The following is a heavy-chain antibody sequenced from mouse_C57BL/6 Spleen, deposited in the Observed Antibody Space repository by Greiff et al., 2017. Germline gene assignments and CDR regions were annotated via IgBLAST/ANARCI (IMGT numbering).Heavy chain of an antibody. J-gene: IGHJ4*01. CDR2: IWSDGST. Sequence: VKLVESGPGLVAPSQSLSITCTVSGFSLTSYGVHWVRQPPGKGLEWLVVIWSDGSTTYNSALNSRLSISKDNSKSQVFLKMNSLQTDDTAMYYCARHPAQAYYAMDYWGQGTSVTVSS. V-gene: IGHV2-6-1*01. CDR1: GFSLTSYG. D-gene: IGHD3-2*02. CDR3: ARHPAQAYYAMDY.